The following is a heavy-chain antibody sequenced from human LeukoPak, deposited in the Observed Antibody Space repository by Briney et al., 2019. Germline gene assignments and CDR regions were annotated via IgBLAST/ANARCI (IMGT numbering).Heavy chain of an antibody. CDR3: ARGSIAARGGYFDY. Sequence: ASVKVSCKPSGYTFTSYYIHWVRQAPGQGLEWMGIINPSGGSTSNAQKLQGRVTMTRDTSTSTVYMELSSLRSEDTAVYYCARGSIAARGGYFDYWGQGTLVTVSS. J-gene: IGHJ4*02. V-gene: IGHV1-46*01. CDR1: GYTFTSYY. CDR2: INPSGGST. D-gene: IGHD6-6*01.